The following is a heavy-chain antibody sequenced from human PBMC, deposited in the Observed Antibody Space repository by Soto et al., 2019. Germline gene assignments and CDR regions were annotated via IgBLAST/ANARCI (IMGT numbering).Heavy chain of an antibody. D-gene: IGHD3-10*01. CDR1: GFTFSSYW. CDR3: ARAASGRHYDY. CDR2: IKQDGSEK. J-gene: IGHJ4*02. Sequence: EVQLVESGGGLVQPGGSLRLSCAASGFTFSSYWMSWVRQAPGKGLEWVANIKQDGSEKYYVDSVKGRFTISRDNAKNSLYLQMNSLRAEDTAVYYSARAASGRHYDYWGQGTLVTVSS. V-gene: IGHV3-7*01.